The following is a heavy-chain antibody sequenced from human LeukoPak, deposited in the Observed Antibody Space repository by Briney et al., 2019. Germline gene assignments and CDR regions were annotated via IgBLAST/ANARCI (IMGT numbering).Heavy chain of an antibody. Sequence: SETLSLTCTVSGGSISSYYWSWIRQPPGKGLEWIGYIYYSGSTNYNPSLKSRVTISVDTSKNQFSLKLSSVTAADTAVYYCATQSIEFWSGYSPYYFDYWGQGTLVTVSS. V-gene: IGHV4-59*01. D-gene: IGHD3-3*01. J-gene: IGHJ4*02. CDR1: GGSISSYY. CDR2: IYYSGST. CDR3: ATQSIEFWSGYSPYYFDY.